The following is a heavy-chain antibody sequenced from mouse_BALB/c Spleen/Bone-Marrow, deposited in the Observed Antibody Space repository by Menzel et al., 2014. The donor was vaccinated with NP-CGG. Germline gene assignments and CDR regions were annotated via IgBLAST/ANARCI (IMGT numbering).Heavy chain of an antibody. CDR1: GFTFIDYG. CDR3: ARDLDGTGVFDY. D-gene: IGHD4-1*01. J-gene: IGHJ2*01. V-gene: IGHV5-15*02. Sequence: EVKLMESGGGLVQTGGSRKLSCAASGFTFIDYGMAWVRQAPGKGPEWVAFISNLAYSISYADTVTGRFTISRENVKNTLYLEMSSLRSEDTAMYYCARDLDGTGVFDYWGQGTTLTVSS. CDR2: ISNLAYSI.